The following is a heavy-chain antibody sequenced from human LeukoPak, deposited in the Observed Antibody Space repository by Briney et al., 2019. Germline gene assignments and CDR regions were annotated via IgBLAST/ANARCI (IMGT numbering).Heavy chain of an antibody. J-gene: IGHJ3*02. CDR1: GFTFSGYW. Sequence: PGGSLRLSCAASGFTFSGYWMSWVRQAPGKGLEWVSYISSSGSTIYYADSVKGRFTISRDNAKKSLYLQMNSLRAEDTAVYYCARARLTDYVWGRRTFDIWGQGTMVTISS. CDR3: ARARLTDYVWGRRTFDI. V-gene: IGHV3-48*04. D-gene: IGHD3-16*01. CDR2: ISSSGSTI.